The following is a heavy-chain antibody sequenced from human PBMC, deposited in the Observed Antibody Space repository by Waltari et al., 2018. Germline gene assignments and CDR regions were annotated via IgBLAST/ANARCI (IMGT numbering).Heavy chain of an antibody. Sequence: QVQLQESGPGLVKPSETLSLTCTVSGGSISSHYWSWIRQPPGKGLEWIGYIYYSGSTNCNPSLKSRVTISVDTSKNQFSLKLSSVTAADTAVYYCARGGYDYIWGSYRPDAFDIWGQGTMVTVSS. D-gene: IGHD3-16*02. V-gene: IGHV4-59*11. J-gene: IGHJ3*02. CDR3: ARGGYDYIWGSYRPDAFDI. CDR1: GGSISSHY. CDR2: IYYSGST.